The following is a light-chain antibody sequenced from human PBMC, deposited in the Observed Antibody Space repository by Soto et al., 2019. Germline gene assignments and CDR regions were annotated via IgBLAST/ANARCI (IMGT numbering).Light chain of an antibody. CDR1: QNVDSH. J-gene: IGKJ2*01. CDR2: RGF. V-gene: IGKV1-39*01. Sequence: DIQMTQSPSSLSASVGDRVTISCRPSQNVDSHLTWLQQKPGQAPFLLVYRGFTLRTGVPSRFSAGSSGAAFTLTIDNVQPEDFATYFCQQTFSTPYSFGQGTTLEIK. CDR3: QQTFSTPYS.